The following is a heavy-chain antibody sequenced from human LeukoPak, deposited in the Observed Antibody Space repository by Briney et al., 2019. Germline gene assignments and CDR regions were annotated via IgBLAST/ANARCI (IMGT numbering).Heavy chain of an antibody. CDR1: GFTFSSYA. V-gene: IGHV3-48*03. CDR3: AREGGGDAFDI. Sequence: GGSLRLSCAASGFTFSSYAMHWVRQAPGKGLEWVSYISGSGGSIYYADSVKGRFTISRDNAKNTLYLQMNSLRAEDTAVYYCAREGGGDAFDIWGQGTLVTVSS. D-gene: IGHD1-26*01. CDR2: ISGSGGSI. J-gene: IGHJ3*02.